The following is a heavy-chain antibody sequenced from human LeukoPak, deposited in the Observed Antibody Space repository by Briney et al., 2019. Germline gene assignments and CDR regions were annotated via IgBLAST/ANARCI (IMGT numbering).Heavy chain of an antibody. CDR3: ARDSASSWYEWAFDI. V-gene: IGHV4-39*07. J-gene: IGHJ3*02. CDR2: IYYSGSS. CDR1: GGSISSSTNH. Sequence: SETLSLTCTVSGGSISSSTNHWGWIRQPPGKGLEWIGSIYYSGSSYYNPSLKSRVTISVDTSKNQFSLKLSSVTAADTAVYYCARDSASSWYEWAFDIWGQGTMVTVSS. D-gene: IGHD6-13*01.